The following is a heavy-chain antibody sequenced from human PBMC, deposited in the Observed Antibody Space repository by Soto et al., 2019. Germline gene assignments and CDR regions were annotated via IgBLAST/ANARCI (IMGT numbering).Heavy chain of an antibody. CDR3: ARSLYGTGRNYYYYYGMDV. CDR1: GGSISIRSYY. V-gene: IGHV4-39*01. Sequence: SETLSLTCTVSGGSISIRSYYWGWIRQPPGKGLEWIGSIYYSGSTYYNPSLKSRVTISVDTSKNQFSLKLSSVTAADTAVYYCARSLYGTGRNYYYYYGMDVWGQGTTVTVS. J-gene: IGHJ6*02. D-gene: IGHD3-10*01. CDR2: IYYSGST.